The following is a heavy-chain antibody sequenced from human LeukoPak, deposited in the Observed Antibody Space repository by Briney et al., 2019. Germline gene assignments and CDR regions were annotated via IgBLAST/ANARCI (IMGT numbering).Heavy chain of an antibody. CDR2: INPNSGGT. Sequence: GASVKVSCKASGYTFTGYYMHWVRQAPGQGLEWMGWINPNSGGTNYAQKFQGRVTMTRGTSISTAYMELSRLRSDDTAVYYCASNDDILTGYANPAFDYWGQGTLVTVSS. V-gene: IGHV1-2*02. CDR3: ASNDDILTGYANPAFDY. D-gene: IGHD3-9*01. CDR1: GYTFTGYY. J-gene: IGHJ4*02.